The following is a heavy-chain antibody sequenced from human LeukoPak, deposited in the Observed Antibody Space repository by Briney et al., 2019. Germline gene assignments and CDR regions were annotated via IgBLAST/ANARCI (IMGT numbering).Heavy chain of an antibody. V-gene: IGHV1-46*01. CDR3: ANIAGGGYYTE. D-gene: IGHD3-3*01. CDR2: INPSGGST. CDR1: GYTFTGYY. J-gene: IGHJ4*02. Sequence: GASVKVSCKASGYTFTGYYMHWVRQAPGQGLEWMGIINPSGGSTSYAQKFQGRVTMTRDTSTSTVYMELSSLRSEDTAVYYCANIAGGGYYTEWGQGTLVTVSS.